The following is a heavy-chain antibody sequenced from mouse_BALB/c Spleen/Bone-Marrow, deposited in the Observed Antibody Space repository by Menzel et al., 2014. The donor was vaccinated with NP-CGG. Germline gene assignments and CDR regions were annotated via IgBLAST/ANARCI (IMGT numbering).Heavy chain of an antibody. J-gene: IGHJ4*01. CDR1: GYSFTGYF. Sequence: KQSGPELVKPGASVKISCKASGYSFTGYFMNWVMQSHGKSLEWIGRINPYNGDTFYNQKFKGKATLTVDKSSSTAHMELRSLASEDSAVYYCARGGLLRAMDYWGQGTSVTVSS. D-gene: IGHD2-3*01. CDR3: ARGGLLRAMDY. V-gene: IGHV1-20*02. CDR2: INPYNGDT.